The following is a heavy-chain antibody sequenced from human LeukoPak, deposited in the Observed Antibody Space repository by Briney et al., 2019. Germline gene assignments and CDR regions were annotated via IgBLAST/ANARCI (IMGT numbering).Heavy chain of an antibody. Sequence: ASVKVSCKASGYTFTSYAMHWVRQAPGQRLGWMGWSNAGNGNTKYSQEFQGRVTITRDTSASTAYMELSSLRSEDMAVYYCARAYNYYDSSGSYLGYYFDYWGQGTLVTVSS. CDR3: ARAYNYYDSSGSYLGYYFDY. V-gene: IGHV1-3*02. CDR1: GYTFTSYA. D-gene: IGHD3-22*01. CDR2: SNAGNGNT. J-gene: IGHJ4*02.